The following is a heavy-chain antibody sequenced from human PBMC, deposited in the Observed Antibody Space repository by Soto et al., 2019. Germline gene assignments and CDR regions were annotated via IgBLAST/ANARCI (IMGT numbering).Heavy chain of an antibody. CDR1: GGSISSSSYY. J-gene: IGHJ6*02. Sequence: PSETLSLTCTVSGGSISSSSYYWGWILQPPGKGLEWIGSFYHSGSTYYNPSLKSRVTISVDTSKNQFSLKLSSVTAADTAVYYCARERVDYGMDVWGQGTTVTVS. CDR3: ARERVDYGMDV. V-gene: IGHV4-39*07. CDR2: FYHSGST. D-gene: IGHD3-3*01.